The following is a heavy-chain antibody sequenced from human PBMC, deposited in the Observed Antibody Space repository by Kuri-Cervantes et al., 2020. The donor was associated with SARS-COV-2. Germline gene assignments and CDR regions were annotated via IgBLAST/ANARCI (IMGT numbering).Heavy chain of an antibody. V-gene: IGHV3-21*04. Sequence: GESLKISCAASGFTFSSYSMNWVRQAPGKGLEWVSSISSSSSYIYYADSVKGRFTISRDNAKNSLYPQMNSLRAEDTAVYYCARSCTYARCSEYFQHWGQGTLVTVSS. D-gene: IGHD2-8*01. J-gene: IGHJ1*01. CDR1: GFTFSSYS. CDR3: ARSCTYARCSEYFQH. CDR2: ISSSSSYI.